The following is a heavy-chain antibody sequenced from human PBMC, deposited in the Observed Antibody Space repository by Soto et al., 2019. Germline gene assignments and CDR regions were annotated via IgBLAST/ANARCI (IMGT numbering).Heavy chain of an antibody. V-gene: IGHV1-3*01. CDR3: AGAPSWYILDY. D-gene: IGHD6-13*01. CDR2: INAGNGNT. J-gene: IGHJ4*02. Sequence: ASVKVSCKASGYTFTNYAMHWVRQAPGQRLEWMGWINAGNGNTKYSQKFQGRVTIIRDTSASTAYMELSSLRSEDTAVYYCAGAPSWYILDYGGQGPLVTVSS. CDR1: GYTFTNYA.